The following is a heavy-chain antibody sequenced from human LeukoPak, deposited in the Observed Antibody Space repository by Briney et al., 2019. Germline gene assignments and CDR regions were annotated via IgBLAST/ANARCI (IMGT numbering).Heavy chain of an antibody. J-gene: IGHJ4*02. V-gene: IGHV4-59*01. D-gene: IGHD1-26*01. Sequence: SETLTLTCTVSGGSISSYYWSWIRQPPGKGLEWIGYIYYSGSTNYNPSLKSRVTISVDTSKNQFSLKLSSVTAADTAVYYCARAVGATRPVDYWGQGTLVTVSS. CDR2: IYYSGST. CDR1: GGSISSYY. CDR3: ARAVGATRPVDY.